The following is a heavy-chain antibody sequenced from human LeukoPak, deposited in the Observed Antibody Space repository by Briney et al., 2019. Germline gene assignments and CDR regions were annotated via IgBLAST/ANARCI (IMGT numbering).Heavy chain of an antibody. CDR2: ISGSGGTT. CDR3: VKEPSNSPYCSGGSCYFEY. Sequence: GGSLRLSCAASGFSGDAMSWVRQGPGRGLEWVSVISGSGGTTHYSDSVTGRFIVSRDKSKMTVYLQMNSVRAEDSALYVCVKEPSNSPYCSGGSCYFEYWGRGTLVTVSS. CDR1: GFSGDA. J-gene: IGHJ4*02. V-gene: IGHV3-23*01. D-gene: IGHD2-15*01.